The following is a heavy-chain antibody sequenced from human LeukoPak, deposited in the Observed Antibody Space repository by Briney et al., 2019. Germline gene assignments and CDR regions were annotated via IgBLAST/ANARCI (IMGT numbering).Heavy chain of an antibody. D-gene: IGHD4-23*01. Sequence: ASVKVSCKASGSTFTGYYMHWVRQAPGQGLEWMGWINPNSGGTNYAQKFQGRVTMTRDTSISTAYMELSRLRSDDTAVYYRARDHGSPLTVVRTYYFDYWGQGTLVTVSS. CDR2: INPNSGGT. CDR1: GSTFTGYY. J-gene: IGHJ4*02. CDR3: ARDHGSPLTVVRTYYFDY. V-gene: IGHV1-2*02.